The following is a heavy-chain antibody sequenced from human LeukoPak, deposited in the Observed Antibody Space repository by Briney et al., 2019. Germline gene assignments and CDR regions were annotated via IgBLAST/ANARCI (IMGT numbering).Heavy chain of an antibody. CDR1: GFTFSDYY. Sequence: PGGSLRLCCAASGFTFSDYYMSWIRQAPGKGLEWVSYISSSGSTIYYAGSVKGRFTISRDNAKNSLYLQMNSLRAEDTAVYYCARVQPHYYDSSGYPPDYWGQGTLVTVSS. CDR3: ARVQPHYYDSSGYPPDY. CDR2: ISSSGSTI. D-gene: IGHD3-22*01. J-gene: IGHJ4*02. V-gene: IGHV3-11*01.